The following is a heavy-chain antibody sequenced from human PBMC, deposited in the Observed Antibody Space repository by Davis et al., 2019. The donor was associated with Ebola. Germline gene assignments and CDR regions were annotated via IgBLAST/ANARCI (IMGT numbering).Heavy chain of an antibody. Sequence: GGSLRLSCAASGFTFSTYSMSWVRQAPGKGLEWVSSISSDSDYIYYADSVKGRFTISRDNSKNTLYLQMNSLRAEDTAVYYCARDGGMMRTTYYYYYGMDVWGQGTTVTVSS. J-gene: IGHJ6*02. V-gene: IGHV3-21*01. D-gene: IGHD1-1*01. CDR3: ARDGGMMRTTYYYYYGMDV. CDR2: ISSDSDYI. CDR1: GFTFSTYS.